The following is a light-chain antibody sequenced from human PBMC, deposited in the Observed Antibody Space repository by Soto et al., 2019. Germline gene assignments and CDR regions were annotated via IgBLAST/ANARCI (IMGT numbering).Light chain of an antibody. Sequence: QSVLTQPPSVSGAPGQRVTISCTARSSNIGAGYDVHWYQQLPGTAPKLLIYGNSNRPSGVPDRFSGSKSGTSASLAITGLQAEDEADYSGQSYDTCLNVNDVFGTGTKVPGL. CDR3: QSYDTCLNVNDV. J-gene: IGLJ1*01. CDR1: SSNIGAGYD. CDR2: GNS. V-gene: IGLV1-40*01.